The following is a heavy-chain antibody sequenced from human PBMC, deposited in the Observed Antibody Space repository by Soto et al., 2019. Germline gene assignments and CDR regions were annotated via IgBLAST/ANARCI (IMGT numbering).Heavy chain of an antibody. D-gene: IGHD6-19*01. CDR3: AKAVAGTIDY. Sequence: LRLSCAASGFTFSSYGMHWVRQAPGKGLEWVAVISYDGSNKYYADSVKGRFTISRDNSKNTLYLQMNSLRAEDTAVYYCAKAVAGTIDYWGQGTLVTVSS. CDR1: GFTFSSYG. J-gene: IGHJ4*02. V-gene: IGHV3-30*18. CDR2: ISYDGSNK.